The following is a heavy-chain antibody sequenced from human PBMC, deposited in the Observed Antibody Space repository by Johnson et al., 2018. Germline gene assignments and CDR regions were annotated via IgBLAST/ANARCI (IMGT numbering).Heavy chain of an antibody. V-gene: IGHV1-3*01. Sequence: QVQLVQSGAEVKKPGASVKVSCKASGYTFTSYAMHWVRQAPGQRLEWMGWINAGNGNTKYSQKFQGRVTITRDTSASTAYMELSSLRSEDTAVYYCGRGWSIFGVVIRSGYMDVWGKGTTVTVSS. D-gene: IGHD3-3*01. J-gene: IGHJ6*03. CDR3: GRGWSIFGVVIRSGYMDV. CDR1: GYTFTSYA. CDR2: INAGNGNT.